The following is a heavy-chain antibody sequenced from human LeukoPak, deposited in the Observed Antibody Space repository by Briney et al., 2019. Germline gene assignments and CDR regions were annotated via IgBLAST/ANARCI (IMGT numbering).Heavy chain of an antibody. J-gene: IGHJ4*02. CDR3: TKIKTPYGDSYGDSVRFPSDY. D-gene: IGHD4-17*01. V-gene: IGHV3-23*01. CDR2: ISGSGGGS. CDR1: GFTFRNHA. Sequence: GGSLRLSCAASGFTFRNHAMNWVRQAPGKGLECVSAISGSGGGSHYADSVKGRFTISRDNSKNTLYLQMNSLRAEDTALYYCTKIKTPYGDSYGDSVRFPSDYWGQGTLVTVSS.